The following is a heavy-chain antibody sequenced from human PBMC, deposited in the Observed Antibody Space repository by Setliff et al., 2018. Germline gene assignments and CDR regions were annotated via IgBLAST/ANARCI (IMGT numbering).Heavy chain of an antibody. CDR1: GFTFAMYG. CDR2: IWNDATKK. CDR3: ASPLENFQH. Sequence: GGSLRLSCAASGFTFAMYGIHWVRQTPGKGLEWVAVIWNDATKKYYADSVKGRFTISRDNSNNTLYLQMNSLRAEDTAVYYCASPLENFQHWGQGTLVTVSS. V-gene: IGHV3-33*01. J-gene: IGHJ1*01.